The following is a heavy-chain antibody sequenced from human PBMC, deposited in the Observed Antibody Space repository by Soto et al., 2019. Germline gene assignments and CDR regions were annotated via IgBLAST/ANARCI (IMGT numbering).Heavy chain of an antibody. J-gene: IGHJ5*02. D-gene: IGHD4-17*01. Sequence: SETLSLTCTVSGGSIRSGVYYWSWIRHHPGKGLEWIGYIYYSGSTYYNPSLKSRVTISVDTSKNQFSLKLSPVTAADTAVYYCAREVSRGGDYSWFDPWGQGTLVTVSS. CDR3: AREVSRGGDYSWFDP. V-gene: IGHV4-31*03. CDR1: GGSIRSGVYY. CDR2: IYYSGST.